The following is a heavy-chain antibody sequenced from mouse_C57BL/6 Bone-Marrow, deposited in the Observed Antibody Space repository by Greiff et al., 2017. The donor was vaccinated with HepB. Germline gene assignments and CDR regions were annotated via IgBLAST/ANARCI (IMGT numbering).Heavy chain of an antibody. CDR1: GFNIKNTY. J-gene: IGHJ4*01. CDR3: ARILGSSYDYYAMEY. D-gene: IGHD1-1*01. Sequence: VQLQQSAAELVRPGASVKLSCTASGFNIKNTYMHWVKQRPEQGLEWIGRIDPAKGNTKYAPKFQGKSTINADTSSNTAYLQLSSLTSEDTAIYYCARILGSSYDYYAMEYWGQGTSVTVSS. CDR2: IDPAKGNT. V-gene: IGHV14-3*01.